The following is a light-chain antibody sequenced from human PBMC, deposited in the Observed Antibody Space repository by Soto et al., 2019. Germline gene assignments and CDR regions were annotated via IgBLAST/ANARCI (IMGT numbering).Light chain of an antibody. CDR3: ETWDFNTRV. V-gene: IGLV4-60*02. CDR2: LEGSGSY. J-gene: IGLJ3*02. CDR1: SGHSSYI. Sequence: QLVLTQSSSASASLGSSVKLTCTLSSGHSSYIIAWHQQQPGKAPRYLMKLEGSGSYNKGSGVPDRFSGSSSGADRYLTXXXXXXXXXXXYYCETWDFNTRVFGGGTKLT.